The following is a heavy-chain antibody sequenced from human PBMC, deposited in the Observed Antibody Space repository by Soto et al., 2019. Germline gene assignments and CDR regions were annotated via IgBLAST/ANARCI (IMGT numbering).Heavy chain of an antibody. D-gene: IGHD6-19*01. V-gene: IGHV3-7*04. CDR3: ARAMGTDGWSNHPFDI. CDR1: GFTFSRYW. Sequence: GGFLRLSCAASGFTFSRYWMDWVHQAPRKGLEWVATIKHDGSEKYYVDSVKGRFIISRDNAKNSVFLQMNGLRVEDTAVYFCARAMGTDGWSNHPFDIWGQGTMVTVSS. CDR2: IKHDGSEK. J-gene: IGHJ3*02.